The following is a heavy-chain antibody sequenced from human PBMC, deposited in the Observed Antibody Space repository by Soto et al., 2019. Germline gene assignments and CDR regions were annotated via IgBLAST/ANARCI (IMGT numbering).Heavy chain of an antibody. Sequence: GATVKVSCKASGYTLTSYYLHWVRQAPGQGPEWMGIINPSGGITNDAQKFQDRVTMTSDTSTSTVYMELSSLRSEETAVYYCARGISTTRYYYYYGIGVWGQGTTVTVSS. D-gene: IGHD2-2*01. CDR2: INPSGGIT. V-gene: IGHV1-46*01. CDR1: GYTLTSYY. J-gene: IGHJ6*01. CDR3: ARGISTTRYYYYYGIGV.